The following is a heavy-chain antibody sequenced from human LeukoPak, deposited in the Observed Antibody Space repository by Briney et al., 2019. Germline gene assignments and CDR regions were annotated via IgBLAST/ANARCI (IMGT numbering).Heavy chain of an antibody. D-gene: IGHD6-19*01. Sequence: PSETLSLTCTVSGGSISSYYWSWIRQPPGKGLEWIGYIYYSGSTNYNPSLKSRVTISVDTSKNQFSLKLSSVTAADTAVYYCARGPRPYSSGWYGVDYWGQGTLVTVSS. V-gene: IGHV4-59*01. CDR2: IYYSGST. J-gene: IGHJ4*02. CDR1: GGSISSYY. CDR3: ARGPRPYSSGWYGVDY.